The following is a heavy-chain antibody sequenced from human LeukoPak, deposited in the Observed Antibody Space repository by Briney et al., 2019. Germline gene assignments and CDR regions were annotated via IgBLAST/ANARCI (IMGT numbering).Heavy chain of an antibody. D-gene: IGHD2-21*02. J-gene: IGHJ4*02. CDR2: ISGSGGST. V-gene: IGHV3-23*01. CDR3: AKRCGGDCYYYHFDY. Sequence: GGSLRLSCAASGFTFSSYAMSWVRQAPGKGLEWVSAISGSGGSTYYADSVKGRFTISRDNSKNTLYLQMNSLRVEDTAVYYCAKRCGGDCYYYHFDYWGQGTLVTVSS. CDR1: GFTFSSYA.